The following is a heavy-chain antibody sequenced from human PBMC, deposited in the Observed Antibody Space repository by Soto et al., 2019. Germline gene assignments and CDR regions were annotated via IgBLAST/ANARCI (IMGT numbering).Heavy chain of an antibody. J-gene: IGHJ4*02. CDR1: GESISNYY. CDR3: ARRGFFDF. CDR2: IYKSGT. D-gene: IGHD1-26*01. V-gene: IGHV4-59*08. Sequence: SETLSLTCTVSGESISNYYWSRIRQPPGKGLEWIGYIYKSGTSYNPSLKSRVTISVDTSTNQISLKLNSVTAADTAVYYCARRGFFDFWGQGILVTVSS.